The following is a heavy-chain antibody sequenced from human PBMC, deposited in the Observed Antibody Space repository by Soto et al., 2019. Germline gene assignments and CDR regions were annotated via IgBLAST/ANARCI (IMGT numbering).Heavy chain of an antibody. J-gene: IGHJ4*02. CDR2: IWYDGSKE. Sequence: GGSLRLSCAASGFYFSGYGMHWVRQAPGKGLEWVAVIWYDGSKEDYALSVKDRFTISRDNSKNALYLQMDSLKTEDTAVYFCTRQTDAVQWLVVPTDYNFDYWGQGTLVTVSS. CDR3: TRQTDAVQWLVVPTDYNFDY. D-gene: IGHD6-19*01. CDR1: GFYFSGYG. V-gene: IGHV3-33*01.